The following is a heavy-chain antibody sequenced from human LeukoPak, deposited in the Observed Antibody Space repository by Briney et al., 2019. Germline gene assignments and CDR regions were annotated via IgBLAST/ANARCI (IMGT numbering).Heavy chain of an antibody. CDR1: GGSISSGGYY. J-gene: IGHJ6*03. Sequence: PSQTLSLTCTVSGGSISSGGYYWSWIRQHPGKGLEWIGYIYYSGGTYYNPSLKSRVTISVDTSKNQFSLKLSSVTAADTAVYYCARDHGTRQWRNDYYCYYMDVWGKGTTVTVSS. CDR3: ARDHGTRQWRNDYYCYYMDV. CDR2: IYYSGGT. D-gene: IGHD6-19*01. V-gene: IGHV4-31*03.